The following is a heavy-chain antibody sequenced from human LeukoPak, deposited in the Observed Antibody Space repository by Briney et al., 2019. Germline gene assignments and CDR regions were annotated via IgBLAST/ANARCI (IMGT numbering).Heavy chain of an antibody. CDR2: ISAYNGNT. CDR3: ARITMVRGVIISFY. V-gene: IGHV1-18*01. CDR1: GYTFTSYG. J-gene: IGHJ4*02. Sequence: ASVKVSCKASGYTFTSYGISWVRQAPGQGLEWMGWISAYNGNTNYAQKLQGRVTMTTDTSTSTAYMEVRSLRSDDTAVYYCARITMVRGVIISFYWGQGTLVTVSS. D-gene: IGHD3-10*01.